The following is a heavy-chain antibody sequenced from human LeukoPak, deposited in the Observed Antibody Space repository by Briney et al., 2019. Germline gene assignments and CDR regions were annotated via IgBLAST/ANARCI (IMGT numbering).Heavy chain of an antibody. CDR2: IYPGDSDT. V-gene: IGHV5-51*01. CDR3: ATPYSSGWYPPAENFRH. J-gene: IGHJ1*01. D-gene: IGHD6-19*01. Sequence: GESLKISCKGSGYSFTSYWIGWVRQMPGKGLEWMGIIYPGDSDTKYSPSFQGQVTISADKSISTAYLQWSSLKASDTAMYYCATPYSSGWYPPAENFRHWGQGTLVTVSS. CDR1: GYSFTSYW.